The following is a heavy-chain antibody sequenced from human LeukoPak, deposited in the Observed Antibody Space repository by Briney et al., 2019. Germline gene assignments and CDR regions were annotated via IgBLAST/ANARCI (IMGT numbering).Heavy chain of an antibody. J-gene: IGHJ6*04. CDR2: ISPRGEIT. CDR3: AELGITMIGGV. V-gene: IGHV3-23*01. D-gene: IGHD3-10*02. CDR1: GFTFTTYG. Sequence: GGSLRLSCAASGFTFTTYGMNWVRQTPGKGLEWVSGISPRGEITYYADSVKGRFTISRDNAKNSLYLQMNSLRAEDTAVYYCAELGITMIGGVWGKGTTVTISS.